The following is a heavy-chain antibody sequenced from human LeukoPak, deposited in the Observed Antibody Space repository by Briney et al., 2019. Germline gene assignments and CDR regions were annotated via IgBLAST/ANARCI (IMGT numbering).Heavy chain of an antibody. J-gene: IGHJ4*02. CDR1: GGSISSSSYY. Sequence: SETQSLTCTVSGGSISSSSYYWGWIRQPPGKGLEWIGSIYYSGSTYYNPSLKSRVTISVDTSKNQFSLKLSSVTAADTAVYYCARGARYVWGSYLTTFDYWGQGTLVTVSS. D-gene: IGHD3-16*02. CDR3: ARGARYVWGSYLTTFDY. V-gene: IGHV4-39*01. CDR2: IYYSGST.